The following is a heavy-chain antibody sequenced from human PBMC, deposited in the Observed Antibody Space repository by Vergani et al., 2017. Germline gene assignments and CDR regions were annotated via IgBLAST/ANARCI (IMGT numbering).Heavy chain of an antibody. Sequence: EVQLLESGGGLVQPGGSLRLSCAASGFTFSSYSMNWVRQAPGKGLEWVSSISSSSSYIYYADSVKGRFTISRDNAKNSLYLQMNSLRAEDTAVYYCARDRGGSYRFDYWGQGTLVTVSS. CDR2: ISSSSSYI. CDR1: GFTFSSYS. D-gene: IGHD1-26*01. J-gene: IGHJ4*02. CDR3: ARDRGGSYRFDY. V-gene: IGHV3-21*01.